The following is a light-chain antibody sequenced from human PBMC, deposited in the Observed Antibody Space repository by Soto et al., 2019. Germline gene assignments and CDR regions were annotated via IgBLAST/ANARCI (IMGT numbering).Light chain of an antibody. CDR3: SSYTSIVTYV. CDR1: GSDVGGYKY. J-gene: IGLJ1*01. Sequence: QSALTQPASVSGSPGQSITISCSGTGSDVGGYKYVSWYQQYPGKAPKLIIFEVSNRPSGVSDRFSGSKSGNTASLTIAGLQAEDEADYYCSSYTSIVTYVFGTGTKVTVL. CDR2: EVS. V-gene: IGLV2-14*01.